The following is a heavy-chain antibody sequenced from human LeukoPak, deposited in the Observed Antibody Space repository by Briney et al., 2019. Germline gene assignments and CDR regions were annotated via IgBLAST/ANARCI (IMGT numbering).Heavy chain of an antibody. V-gene: IGHV4-59*08. D-gene: IGHD5-12*01. J-gene: IGHJ4*02. CDR3: ARHLYSGYDPEYYFDY. CDR2: IYYSWST. CDR1: GGSISSYY. Sequence: SETLSLTCTVSGGSISSYYWSWIRQPPGKGLEGIGYIYYSWSTNYNPSLKSRVTISVDTSKNQFSLKLSSVTAADTAVYYCARHLYSGYDPEYYFDYWGQGTLVTVSS.